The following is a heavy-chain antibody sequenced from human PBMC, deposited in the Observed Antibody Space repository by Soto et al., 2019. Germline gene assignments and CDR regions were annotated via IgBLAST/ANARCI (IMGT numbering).Heavy chain of an antibody. D-gene: IGHD3-10*01. CDR3: ARDAMGGSGGNSDYYYYYGMVV. J-gene: IGHJ6*02. Sequence: SVKVSCKASGFTFTSSSVQWVRQARGQRLEWIGWIVVGSGNTNYAQKFQERVTITRDMSTSTAYMELSSLRSEDTAVYYCARDAMGGSGGNSDYYYYYGMVVWGQGTTVTVSS. CDR1: GFTFTSSS. V-gene: IGHV1-58*01. CDR2: IVVGSGNT.